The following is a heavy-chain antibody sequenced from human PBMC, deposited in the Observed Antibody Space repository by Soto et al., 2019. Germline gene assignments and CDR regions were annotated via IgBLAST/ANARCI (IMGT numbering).Heavy chain of an antibody. CDR1: GGSISSYY. V-gene: IGHV4-59*08. CDR3: ERHSYPTYFQH. J-gene: IGHJ1*01. D-gene: IGHD2-2*02. Sequence: QVQLQESGPGLVKPSETLSLTCTVSGGSISSYYWSWIRQPPGKGLEWMGYIYYSGSTNYNPSLKSRVTISVDTSKNQFSLKLSSVTAADTAVYYCERHSYPTYFQHWGQGTLVTVSS. CDR2: IYYSGST.